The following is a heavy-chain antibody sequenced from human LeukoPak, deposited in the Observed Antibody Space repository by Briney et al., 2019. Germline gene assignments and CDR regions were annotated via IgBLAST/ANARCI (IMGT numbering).Heavy chain of an antibody. CDR2: ISNNGGYT. CDR3: AKQLGYCSDGSCYFPY. J-gene: IGHJ4*02. V-gene: IGHV3-23*01. CDR1: GFTFSSYS. Sequence: PGGSLRLSCAASGFTFSSYSMNWVRQAPGKGLEWVSAISNNGGYTYYADSVQGRFTISRDNSKSTLCLQMNSLRAGDTAVYYCAKQLGYCSDGSCYFPYWGQGTLVTVSS. D-gene: IGHD2-15*01.